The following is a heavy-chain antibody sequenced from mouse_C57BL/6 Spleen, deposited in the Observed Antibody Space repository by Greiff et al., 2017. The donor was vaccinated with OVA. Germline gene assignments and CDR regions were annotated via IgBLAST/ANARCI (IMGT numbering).Heavy chain of an antibody. CDR3: ARSLWLRRGDYYAMDY. D-gene: IGHD2-2*01. CDR2: IYPGSGNT. V-gene: IGHV1-76*01. J-gene: IGHJ4*01. CDR1: GYTFTDYY. Sequence: QVQLQQSGAELVRPGASVKLSCKASGYTFTDYYINWVKQRPGQGLEWIARIYPGSGNTYYNEKFKGKATLTAEKSSSTAYMQLSSLTSEDSAVYFCARSLWLRRGDYYAMDYWGQGTSVTVSS.